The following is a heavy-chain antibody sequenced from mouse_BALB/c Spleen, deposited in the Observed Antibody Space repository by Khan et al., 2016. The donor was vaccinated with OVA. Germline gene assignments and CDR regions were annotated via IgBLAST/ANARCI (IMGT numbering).Heavy chain of an antibody. CDR3: ARANSYWYFDV. V-gene: IGHV9-3-1*01. J-gene: IGHJ1*01. CDR1: GYTFTNYG. CDR2: INTYTGQP. Sequence: QIQLVQSGPELKKPGETVKISCKASGYTFTNYGMNWVKQAPGKGLKWMGWINTYTGQPTYADDFKGRFAFSLVTSASTAYLQINNLKNEDTATYFCARANSYWYFDVWGAGTTVTVSS. D-gene: IGHD4-1*02.